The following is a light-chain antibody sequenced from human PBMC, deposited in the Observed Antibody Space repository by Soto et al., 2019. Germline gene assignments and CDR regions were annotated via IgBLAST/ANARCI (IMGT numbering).Light chain of an antibody. CDR1: QSVSSSY. Sequence: EIVLTQSQGTLSLSPGERATLSCRASQSVSSSYLAWYQHKPGQAPRLLIYGASSRATGIPDRFSGSGSGTDFTLTISRLEPEDFAVYYCQQYGSSPHTVGQGTKLEIK. V-gene: IGKV3-20*01. J-gene: IGKJ2*01. CDR3: QQYGSSPHT. CDR2: GAS.